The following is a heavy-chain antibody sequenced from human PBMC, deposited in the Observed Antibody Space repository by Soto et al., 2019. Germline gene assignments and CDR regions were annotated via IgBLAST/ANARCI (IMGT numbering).Heavy chain of an antibody. J-gene: IGHJ4*02. D-gene: IGHD1-26*01. V-gene: IGHV3-23*01. CDR3: AKRVGGSYYCPYYCDY. Sequence: GGSLRLSCAASGFTFSSYAMSWVRQAPGKGLEWVSAISGSGGSTYYADSVKGRFTISRDNSKNTLYLQMNSLRAEDTAVYYCAKRVGGSYYCPYYCDYWGQGTLVTVSS. CDR2: ISGSGGST. CDR1: GFTFSSYA.